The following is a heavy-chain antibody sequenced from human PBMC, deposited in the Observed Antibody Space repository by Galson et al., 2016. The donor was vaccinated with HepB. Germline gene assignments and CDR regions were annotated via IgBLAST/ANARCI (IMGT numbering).Heavy chain of an antibody. D-gene: IGHD3-22*01. Sequence: SLRLSCAASGFTFSNYALSWVRQAPGKGLEWVSAISDSGAGTYYAGSVKGRFTISRDNSKNTLYLQMNSLRAEDTAVYYCARDSDTSGLHWYFDLWGRGTLVTVSS. CDR1: GFTFSNYA. CDR2: ISDSGAGT. J-gene: IGHJ2*01. V-gene: IGHV3-23*01. CDR3: ARDSDTSGLHWYFDL.